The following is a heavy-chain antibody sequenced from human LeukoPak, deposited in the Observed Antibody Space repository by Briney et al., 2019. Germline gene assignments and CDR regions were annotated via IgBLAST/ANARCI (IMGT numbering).Heavy chain of an antibody. CDR1: GYTFTRYY. V-gene: IGHV1-2*02. CDR2: INPNSGGT. Sequence: ASVKVSCKASGYTFTRYYMHWVRQAPGQGLEWMGWINPNSGGTNYAQKFQGRVTMTEHASTDTAYMELSSLRSEDTAVYYWLTATHDYWGQGTLVTVSS. CDR3: LTATHDY. D-gene: IGHD1-26*01. J-gene: IGHJ4*02.